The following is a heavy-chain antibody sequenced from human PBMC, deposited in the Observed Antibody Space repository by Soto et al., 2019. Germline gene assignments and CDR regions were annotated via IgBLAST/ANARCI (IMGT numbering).Heavy chain of an antibody. D-gene: IGHD3-22*01. CDR3: ARGGKFYYDSSDYYYGYFDY. V-gene: IGHV1-18*01. CDR2: IVTYNVNT. J-gene: IGHJ4*02. CDR1: GYSFTSYG. Sequence: QVQLVQSGAEEVKKPGASVKVSCKASGYSFTSYGITWVRQAPGQGLEWMGWIVTYNVNTNYSQKLQGRVTMTTDTSTSTAYMELRSLRSDDTAVYYCARGGKFYYDSSDYYYGYFDYWGQGTLVTVSS.